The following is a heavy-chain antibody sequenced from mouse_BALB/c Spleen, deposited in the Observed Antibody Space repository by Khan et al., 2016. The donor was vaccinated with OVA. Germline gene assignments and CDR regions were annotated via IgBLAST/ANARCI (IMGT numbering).Heavy chain of an antibody. V-gene: IGHV3-8*02. CDR1: GDSITSGY. D-gene: IGHD2-14*01. CDR3: ARSTYRYAFAY. Sequence: EVELVESGPSLVKPSQTLSLTCSVTGDSITSGYWTWIRKFPGNRLEYMGYMIYSGDTYYNPSLKSRISITRHTSKNQYYLQLNSVTTEDTATYYCARSTYRYAFAYWGQGTLVTVSA. CDR2: MIYSGDT. J-gene: IGHJ3*01.